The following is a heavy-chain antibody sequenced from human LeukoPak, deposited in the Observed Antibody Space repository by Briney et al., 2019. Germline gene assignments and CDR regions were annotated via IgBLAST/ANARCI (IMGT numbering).Heavy chain of an antibody. Sequence: HPGGSLRLSCAASGFTFSTYAMTWVRQAPGKGLEWVSLISGTGGSTYYADSVKGRFTISRDNAKNFLYLQMNSLRAEDTAVYYCARTYYDILTGYNPYFDYWGQGILVTVSS. D-gene: IGHD3-9*01. CDR2: ISGTGGST. CDR3: ARTYYDILTGYNPYFDY. CDR1: GFTFSTYA. J-gene: IGHJ4*02. V-gene: IGHV3-23*01.